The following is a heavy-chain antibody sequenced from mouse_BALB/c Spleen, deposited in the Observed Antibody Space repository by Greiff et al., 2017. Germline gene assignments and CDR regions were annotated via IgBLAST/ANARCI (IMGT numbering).Heavy chain of an antibody. CDR1: GFTFSSYT. CDR3: ARRNWDDAMDY. J-gene: IGHJ4*01. V-gene: IGHV5-12-2*01. CDR2: ISNGGGST. D-gene: IGHD4-1*02. Sequence: EVQVVESGGGLVQPGGSLKLSCAASGFTFSSYTMSWVRQTPEKRLEWVAYISNGGGSTYYPDTVKGRFTISRDNAKNTLYLQMSSLKSEDTAMYYCARRNWDDAMDYWGQGTSVTVSA.